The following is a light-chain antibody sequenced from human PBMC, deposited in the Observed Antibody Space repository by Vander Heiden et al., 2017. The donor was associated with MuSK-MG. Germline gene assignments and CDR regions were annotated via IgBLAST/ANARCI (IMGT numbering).Light chain of an antibody. V-gene: IGKV3-20*01. J-gene: IGKJ2*01. CDR2: GAS. Sequence: VLTQSPGTLSLSPGERATLSCRASQSVSSSYLAWYQQKPGQAPRLLIYGASSRATGIPDRFSGSGSGTDFTLTISRLEPEDLAVYYCQQDGSSPYTFGQGTKLEIK. CDR1: QSVSSSY. CDR3: QQDGSSPYT.